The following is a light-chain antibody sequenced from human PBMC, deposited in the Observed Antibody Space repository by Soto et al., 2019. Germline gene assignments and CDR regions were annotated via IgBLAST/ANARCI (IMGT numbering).Light chain of an antibody. V-gene: IGLV4-69*01. CDR2: VNSDGSH. CDR1: SGHSSYA. Sequence: QLVLTQSPSASASLGASVKLTCTLNSGHSSYAIACHQQQPEKGPRYLMKVNSDGSHSKGDGIPDRFSGSSSGAERYLTISSLQSEDEADYYCQTLGTGIVVFGGGTKVTVL. CDR3: QTLGTGIVV. J-gene: IGLJ2*01.